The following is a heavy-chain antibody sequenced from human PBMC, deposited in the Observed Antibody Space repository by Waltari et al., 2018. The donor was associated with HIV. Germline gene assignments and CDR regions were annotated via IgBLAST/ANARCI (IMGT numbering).Heavy chain of an antibody. CDR1: GFSFDEYA. CDR2: ISWNSGSI. J-gene: IGHJ4*02. V-gene: IGHV3-9*01. CDR3: TKGDCSGGSCGIDY. D-gene: IGHD2-15*01. Sequence: EVQLVESGGDLVEPGRSLRLSCEGSGFSFDEYAMYWVRQPPGEGLEWVSGISWNSGSIGYADSVKGRFTISRDNGKNSLYLQMTSLRPEDTALYYCTKGDCSGGSCGIDYWGQGTLVTVSS.